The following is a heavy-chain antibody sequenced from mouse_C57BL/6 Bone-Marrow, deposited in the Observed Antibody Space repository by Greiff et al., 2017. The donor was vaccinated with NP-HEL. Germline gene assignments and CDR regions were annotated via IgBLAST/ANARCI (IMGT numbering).Heavy chain of an antibody. CDR3: ARRDYGRSWYFDV. D-gene: IGHD1-1*01. J-gene: IGHJ1*03. CDR1: GFTFSDYG. V-gene: IGHV5-15*01. Sequence: EVHLVESGGGLVQPGGSLKLSCAASGFTFSDYGMAWVRQAPRKGPEWVAFISNLAYSIYYADTVTGRFTISRENAKNTLYLEMSSLRSEDTAMYYCARRDYGRSWYFDVWGTGTTVTVSS. CDR2: ISNLAYSI.